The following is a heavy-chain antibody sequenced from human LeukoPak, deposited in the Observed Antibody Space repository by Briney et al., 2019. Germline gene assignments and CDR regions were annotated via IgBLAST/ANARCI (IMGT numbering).Heavy chain of an antibody. CDR2: ISGSGGST. V-gene: IGHV3-23*01. CDR1: GFTFSSYA. CDR3: AKDRESIVGATSFDY. Sequence: GGSLRLSCAASGFTFSSYAMSWVRQAPGKGLEWVSAISGSGGSTYYADSVKGRFTISRDNSKNTLYLQMNSLRAGDTAVYYCAKDRESIVGATSFDYWGQGTLVTVSS. D-gene: IGHD1-26*01. J-gene: IGHJ4*02.